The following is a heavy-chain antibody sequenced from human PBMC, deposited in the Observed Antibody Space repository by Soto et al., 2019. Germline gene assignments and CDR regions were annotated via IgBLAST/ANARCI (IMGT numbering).Heavy chain of an antibody. D-gene: IGHD4-17*01. CDR1: GFMFSSYW. J-gene: IGHJ6*02. CDR2: INYDGSEK. Sequence: PGGSLRLSCAASGFMFSSYWMSWVRQAPAKGLEWVANINYDGSEKYFVGSVRGRFTISRDNAKNSLYLQMSSLRAEDTAVYYCARDGGTIKDDYGDHYYYGMDVRAQRTTVTVSS. CDR3: ARDGGTIKDDYGDHYYYGMDV. V-gene: IGHV3-7*03.